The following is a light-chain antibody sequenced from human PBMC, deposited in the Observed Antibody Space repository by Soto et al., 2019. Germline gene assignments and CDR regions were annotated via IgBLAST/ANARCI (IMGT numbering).Light chain of an antibody. Sequence: QAVVTQPPSVSGAPGQRVTISCTGSSSNIGAGYDVHFYQQLPGTAPKLLIYGDTNRPSGVPDRFSGSKSGTSASLAITGLQAEDEAEYYCQSYDSSLSSVVFGGGTKLTVL. V-gene: IGLV1-40*01. J-gene: IGLJ2*01. CDR1: SSNIGAGYD. CDR3: QSYDSSLSSVV. CDR2: GDT.